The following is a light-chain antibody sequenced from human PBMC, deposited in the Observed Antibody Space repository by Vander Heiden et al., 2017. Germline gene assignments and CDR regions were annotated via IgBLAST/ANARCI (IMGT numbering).Light chain of an antibody. CDR2: DAS. CDR3: HQSSDWPLT. CDR1: QSVSSY. Sequence: EILLTQSPATLSLSPGERATLSCRASQSVSSYLAWYQQKPGQAPRLLIYDASNRATGIPARFSGSGSGTDFTLSIGSLEPEDFALYYCHQSSDWPLTFGGGTKVEIK. J-gene: IGKJ4*01. V-gene: IGKV3-11*01.